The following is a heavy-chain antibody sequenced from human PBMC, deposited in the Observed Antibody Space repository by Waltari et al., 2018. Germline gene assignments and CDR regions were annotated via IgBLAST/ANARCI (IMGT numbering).Heavy chain of an antibody. J-gene: IGHJ5*02. V-gene: IGHV4-59*11. Sequence: QVQLQESGPGLVKPSETLSLTCTVSGGSISSHYWSRIRQPPGKGLEWIGYIYYSGSTNYNPSLKSRVTISVDTSKNQFSLKLSSVTAADTAVYYCARWCGANNWFDPWGQGTLVTVSS. D-gene: IGHD2-8*01. CDR1: GGSISSHY. CDR3: ARWCGANNWFDP. CDR2: IYYSGST.